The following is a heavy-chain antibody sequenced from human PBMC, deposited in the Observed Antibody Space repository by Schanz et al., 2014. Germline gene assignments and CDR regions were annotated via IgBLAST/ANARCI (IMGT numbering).Heavy chain of an antibody. Sequence: VQLVESGGGVVQPGRSLRLSCAASGFSFGTYAMSWVRQAPGKGLLWVSAISGSGGSTYYADSVKGRFTISRDNSKNTLYLQMNSLRAEDTAVYYCAKGRFGELSAFDIWGQGTMVTVSS. CDR3: AKGRFGELSAFDI. CDR1: GFSFGTYA. CDR2: ISGSGGST. J-gene: IGHJ3*02. V-gene: IGHV3-23*04. D-gene: IGHD3-10*01.